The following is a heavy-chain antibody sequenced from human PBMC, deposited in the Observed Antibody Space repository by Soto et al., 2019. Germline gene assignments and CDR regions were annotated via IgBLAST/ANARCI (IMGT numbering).Heavy chain of an antibody. V-gene: IGHV4-59*12. CDR2: ISHSGNT. D-gene: IGHD5-18*01. J-gene: IGHJ4*02. Sequence: SETLSLTCTVSGGSIISGYWSWIRQPPGKGLEWIGYISHSGNTNYNPSVKSRVTLSMDTSQTQIYLNLTSVTAADTAVYYCARGGIQLSYAFDYWGQGILVTVSS. CDR3: ARGGIQLSYAFDY. CDR1: GGSIISGY.